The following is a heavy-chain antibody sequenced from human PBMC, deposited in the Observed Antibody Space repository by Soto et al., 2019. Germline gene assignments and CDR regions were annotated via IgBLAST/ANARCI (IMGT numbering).Heavy chain of an antibody. J-gene: IGHJ4*02. Sequence: SETLSLTCAVSGGSISNYYWSWIRQPPGKGLEWIGYIYYSGRTNYNPSLKSRVTMSVDTSKNQFSLKLSSVTAADTAIYYCRAYSHKGYWGQGTPVTVSS. CDR3: RAYSHKGY. CDR2: IYYSGRT. CDR1: GGSISNYY. D-gene: IGHD3-16*01. V-gene: IGHV4-59*08.